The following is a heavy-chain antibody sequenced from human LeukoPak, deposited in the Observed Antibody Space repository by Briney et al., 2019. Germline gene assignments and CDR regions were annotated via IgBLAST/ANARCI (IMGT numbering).Heavy chain of an antibody. J-gene: IGHJ6*03. CDR1: GFTFSTYG. V-gene: IGHV3-30*02. D-gene: IGHD2-2*01. CDR2: LRYDGSNK. Sequence: GGSLRLSCAASGFTFSTYGMHWVRQAPGKGLEWVAFLRYDGSNKYYADSVKGRFTISRDNSKNTLCLQMNSLRAEDTAVYYCARDVVNCGSTSCYFYYYMDVWGKGTTVTVSS. CDR3: ARDVVNCGSTSCYFYYYMDV.